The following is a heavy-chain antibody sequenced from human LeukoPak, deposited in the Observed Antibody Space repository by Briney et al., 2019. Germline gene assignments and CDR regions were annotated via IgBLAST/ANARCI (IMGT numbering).Heavy chain of an antibody. D-gene: IGHD6-19*01. J-gene: IGHJ4*02. CDR2: ISSSGSTI. V-gene: IGHV3-11*04. CDR1: GFTFSSYW. Sequence: GGSLRLSCAASGFTFSSYWMSWIRQAPGKGLEWVSYISSSGSTIYYADSVKGRFTISRDNAKNSLYLQMNSLRAEDTAVYYCAARYSSGAFDYWGQGTLVTVSS. CDR3: AARYSSGAFDY.